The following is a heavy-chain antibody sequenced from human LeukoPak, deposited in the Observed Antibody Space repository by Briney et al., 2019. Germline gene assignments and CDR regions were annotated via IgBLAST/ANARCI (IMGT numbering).Heavy chain of an antibody. D-gene: IGHD3-10*01. CDR1: GYTFTSYG. J-gene: IGHJ5*02. CDR2: ISAYNGNT. CDR3: ARWKAVLLWFEELDNWFDP. V-gene: IGHV1-18*01. Sequence: WASVKVSCKASGYTFTSYGISWVRQAPGQGLEWMGWISAYNGNTNYAQKLQGRVTMTTDTSTSTPYMHLSSLRSEATAVYYCARWKAVLLWFEELDNWFDPWGQGTLVTVSS.